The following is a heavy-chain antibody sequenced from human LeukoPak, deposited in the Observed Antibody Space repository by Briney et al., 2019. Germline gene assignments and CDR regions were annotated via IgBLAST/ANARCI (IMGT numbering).Heavy chain of an antibody. CDR3: ARITIITRDLHFDY. V-gene: IGHV4-61*01. J-gene: IGHJ4*02. D-gene: IGHD3-10*01. Sequence: PSQTLSLTCTVSGGSISSGSYYWSWIRQPPGKGLEWIGYIYYSGSTNYNPSLKSRVTISVDTSKNQFSLKLSSVTAADTAVYYCARITIITRDLHFDYWGQGTLVTVSS. CDR2: IYYSGST. CDR1: GGSISSGSYY.